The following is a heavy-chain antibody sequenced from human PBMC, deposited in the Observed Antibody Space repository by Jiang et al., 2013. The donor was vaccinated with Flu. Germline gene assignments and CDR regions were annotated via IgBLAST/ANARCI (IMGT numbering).Heavy chain of an antibody. CDR3: AREVYSSSWGEVFVYWYFDL. CDR2: IPILGIA. J-gene: IGHJ2*01. Sequence: IPILGIANYAQKFQGRVTITADKSTSTAYMELSSLRSEDTAVYYCAREVYSSSWGEVFVYWYFDLWGRGTLVTVSS. V-gene: IGHV1-69*04. D-gene: IGHD6-13*01.